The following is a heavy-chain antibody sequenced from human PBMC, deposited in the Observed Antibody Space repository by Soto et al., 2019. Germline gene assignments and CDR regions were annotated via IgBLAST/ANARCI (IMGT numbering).Heavy chain of an antibody. Sequence: QVQLVESGGGVVQPGRSLRLSCAASGFTFSSYGMHWVRQAPGKGLEWVAVIWYDGSNKYYADSVKGRFTISRDNSKNTLYLQMNSLRAEDTAVYYCARAKWPEYCSGGSCYSVFKVGGGMDVWGQGTTVTVSS. CDR3: ARAKWPEYCSGGSCYSVFKVGGGMDV. V-gene: IGHV3-33*01. D-gene: IGHD2-15*01. CDR1: GFTFSSYG. J-gene: IGHJ6*02. CDR2: IWYDGSNK.